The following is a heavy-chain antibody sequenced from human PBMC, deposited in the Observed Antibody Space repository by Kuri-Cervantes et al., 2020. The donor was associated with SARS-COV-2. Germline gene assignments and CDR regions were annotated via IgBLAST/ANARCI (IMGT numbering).Heavy chain of an antibody. V-gene: IGHV4-38-2*02. Sequence: GSLRLSCTVSGYSISSGYYRGWIRQPPGKGLEWIGSIYHSGSTYYNPSLKSRVTISVDTSKNQFSLKLSSVTAADTAVYYCARLHIASRHFDFWGKGTLVTVSS. D-gene: IGHD6-6*01. CDR2: IYHSGST. CDR3: ARLHIASRHFDF. J-gene: IGHJ4*02. CDR1: GYSISSGYY.